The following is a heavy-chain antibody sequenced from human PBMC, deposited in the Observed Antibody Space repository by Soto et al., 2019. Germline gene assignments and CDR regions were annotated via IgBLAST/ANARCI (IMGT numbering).Heavy chain of an antibody. V-gene: IGHV3-21*01. Sequence: VQVVESGGGLVKPGGSLRLSCAASGFTFSSYSMNWVRQAPGKGLEWVSSISGSGSYIYYADSMKGRFTISRDNAKNSLYLQINSLRAEDTAVYYCARAGEYDYIWGSYRADWFDPWGQGTLVTVSS. D-gene: IGHD3-16*02. J-gene: IGHJ5*02. CDR2: ISGSGSYI. CDR1: GFTFSSYS. CDR3: ARAGEYDYIWGSYRADWFDP.